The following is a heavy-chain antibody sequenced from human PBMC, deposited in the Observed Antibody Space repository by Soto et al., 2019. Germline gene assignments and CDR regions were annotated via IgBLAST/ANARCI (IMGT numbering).Heavy chain of an antibody. Sequence: EVQLLESGGGLVQPGGSLRLSCAASGFTFSSYAMSWVRQAPGKGLEWVSAISGSGGSTYYADSVKGRFTISRDNGKSTLYLQMDRVRAEDTAVYYCAKDVVITIARGQGTLVTVSS. D-gene: IGHD3-22*01. CDR3: AKDVVITIA. CDR1: GFTFSSYA. CDR2: ISGSGGST. J-gene: IGHJ4*02. V-gene: IGHV3-23*01.